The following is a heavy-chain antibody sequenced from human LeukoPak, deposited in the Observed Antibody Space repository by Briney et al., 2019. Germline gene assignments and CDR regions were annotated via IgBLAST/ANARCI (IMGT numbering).Heavy chain of an antibody. CDR3: ARTVVVTAEHAFDV. V-gene: IGHV3-30*02. D-gene: IGHD2-21*02. CDR2: IRYDERNK. Sequence: GGSLRLSCAASGFTFSGYGMHWVRQAPGKGLEWVTFIRYDERNKYYADSVKGRFTISRDNSKNTLYLQMNSLRAEDTAVYYCARTVVVTAEHAFDVWGQGTMVTVSS. J-gene: IGHJ3*01. CDR1: GFTFSGYG.